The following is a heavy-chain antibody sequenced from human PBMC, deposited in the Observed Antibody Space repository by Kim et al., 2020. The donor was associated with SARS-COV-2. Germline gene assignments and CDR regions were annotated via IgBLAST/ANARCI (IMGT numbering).Heavy chain of an antibody. CDR1: GGSISSGGYY. D-gene: IGHD3-10*01. V-gene: IGHV4-31*03. CDR2: IYYSGST. J-gene: IGHJ4*02. Sequence: SETLSLTYTVSGGSISSGGYYWSWIRQHPGKGLEWIGYIYYSGSTYYNPSLKSRVTISVDTSKNQFSLKLSSVTAADTAVYYCARAITMVRGLTVWYFDYWGQGTLVTVSS. CDR3: ARAITMVRGLTVWYFDY.